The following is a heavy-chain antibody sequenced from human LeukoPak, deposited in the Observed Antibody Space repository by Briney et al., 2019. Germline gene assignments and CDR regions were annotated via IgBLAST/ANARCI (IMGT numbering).Heavy chain of an antibody. V-gene: IGHV3-7*01. CDR2: IKQDGGER. Sequence: GGSLRLSCVASGFTLSSYWMSWVRQAPGKGLEWVANIKQDGGERYYVESVKGRFTISRDNAKNTLYLQMSSLRAEDTAVYYCARDWWGYCSSTSCYGDAFDIWGQGTMVTVSS. D-gene: IGHD2-2*01. CDR1: GFTLSSYW. CDR3: ARDWWGYCSSTSCYGDAFDI. J-gene: IGHJ3*02.